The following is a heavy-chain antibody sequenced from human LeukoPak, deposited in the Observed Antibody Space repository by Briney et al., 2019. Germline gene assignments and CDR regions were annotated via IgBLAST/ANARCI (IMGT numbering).Heavy chain of an antibody. D-gene: IGHD3-10*01. V-gene: IGHV3-7*01. CDR3: ARDGRMVRGVIAY. CDR1: GFTFSSYW. CDR2: IKQDGSEK. J-gene: IGHJ4*02. Sequence: GGSLRLSCAASGFTFSSYWMSWVRQAPRKGLEWVANIKQDGSEKYYVDSVKGRFTISRDNAKNSLYLQMNSLRAEDTAVYYCARDGRMVRGVIAYWGQGTLVTVSS.